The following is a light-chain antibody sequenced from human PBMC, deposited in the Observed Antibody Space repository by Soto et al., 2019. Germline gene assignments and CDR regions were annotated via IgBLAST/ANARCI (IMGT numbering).Light chain of an antibody. J-gene: IGLJ1*01. CDR3: AAWDDSLNGYV. CDR2: SYN. V-gene: IGLV2-11*01. CDR1: SSDVGGYNY. Sequence: QSVLTQPRSVSGSPGQSVTISCTGTSSDVGGYNYVSWYQQLPGKAPKLLIFSYNQRPSGVPDRFSGSKSGTSASLAISGLQSEDEAHYYCAAWDDSLNGYVFGTGTKVTVL.